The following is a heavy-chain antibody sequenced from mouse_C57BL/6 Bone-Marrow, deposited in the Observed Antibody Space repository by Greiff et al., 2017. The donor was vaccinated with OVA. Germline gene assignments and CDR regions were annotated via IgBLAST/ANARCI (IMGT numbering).Heavy chain of an antibody. CDR2: IYPGDGDT. J-gene: IGHJ2*01. CDR1: GYAFSSYW. D-gene: IGHD1-1*01. Sequence: QVQLQQSGAELVKPGASVKISCKASGYAFSSYWMNWVKQRPGKGLEWIGQIYPGDGDTNYNGKFKGKATLTADKSSSTAYMQLSSLTSEDSAVYFCARSLYGSSLDYWGQGTTLTVSS. CDR3: ARSLYGSSLDY. V-gene: IGHV1-80*01.